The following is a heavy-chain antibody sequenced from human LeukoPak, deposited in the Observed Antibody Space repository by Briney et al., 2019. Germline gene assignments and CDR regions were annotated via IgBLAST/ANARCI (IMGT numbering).Heavy chain of an antibody. J-gene: IGHJ4*02. D-gene: IGHD6-6*01. CDR1: GGTLSSYA. Sequence: SVKVSCKASGGTLSSYAISWVRQAPGQGLEWMGGIIPIFGTANYAQKFQGRVTITADESTSTAYMELSSLRSEDTAVYYCASVAGQLVRVGFYFDYWGQGTLVTVSS. V-gene: IGHV1-69*13. CDR2: IIPIFGTA. CDR3: ASVAGQLVRVGFYFDY.